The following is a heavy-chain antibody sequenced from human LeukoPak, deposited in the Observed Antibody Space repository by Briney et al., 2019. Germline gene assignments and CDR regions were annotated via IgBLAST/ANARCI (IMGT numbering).Heavy chain of an antibody. D-gene: IGHD5-18*01. CDR3: ARAPITDTAMGDFDY. J-gene: IGHJ4*02. CDR1: GGTFSSYA. CDR2: IIPIFGTA. V-gene: IGHV1-69*06. Sequence: SVKLSCKASGGTFSSYAISWVRQAPGQGLEWMGGIIPIFGTANYAQKFKGRVTITADKSTSTAYMELSSLRSEDTAVYYCARAPITDTAMGDFDYWGQGTLVTVSS.